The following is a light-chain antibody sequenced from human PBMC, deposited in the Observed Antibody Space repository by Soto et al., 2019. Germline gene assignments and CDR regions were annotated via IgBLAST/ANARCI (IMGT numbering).Light chain of an antibody. J-gene: IGKJ3*01. CDR2: GAS. CDR1: QSVSSSY. CDR3: QQYGSSRFT. Sequence: ETVLTQSPGTLSLSPGERATLSCRASQSVSSSYLGWYQQKPGQAPRLLIYGASSRATGNPDRFSGSGSGTDFTLTISRLEPEDFAVYYCQQYGSSRFTFGPGTKVDIK. V-gene: IGKV3-20*01.